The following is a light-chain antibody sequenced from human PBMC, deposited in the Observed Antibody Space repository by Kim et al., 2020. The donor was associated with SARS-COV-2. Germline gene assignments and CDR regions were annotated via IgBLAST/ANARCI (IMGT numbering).Light chain of an antibody. V-gene: IGKV3D-20*01. CDR3: QQYATSPWT. CDR2: DAS. J-gene: IGKJ1*01. CDR1: QSVSRSY. Sequence: DIVLTQSPATLSLSPGERVTLSCGASQSVSRSYLAWYQQKPGLAPRLLIYDASRRATGIPDRFSGSGSGTDFTLTISRLDPDDFAVYYCQQYATSPWTFGQGTKVDIK.